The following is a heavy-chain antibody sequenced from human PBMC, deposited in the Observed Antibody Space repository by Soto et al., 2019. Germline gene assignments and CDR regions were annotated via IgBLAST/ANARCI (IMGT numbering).Heavy chain of an antibody. D-gene: IGHD3-3*01. Sequence: QLQLQESGPGLVKPSETLSLTCTVSGGSISSSSYYWGWIRQPPGKGLEWIGSIYYSGSTYYNPSLKIRVTISVDTSKNQFALKLSSVTAADTAVYYCARQTYDFWSGYYTGRDYWGQGTLVTVSS. CDR2: IYYSGST. CDR3: ARQTYDFWSGYYTGRDY. V-gene: IGHV4-39*01. CDR1: GGSISSSSYY. J-gene: IGHJ4*02.